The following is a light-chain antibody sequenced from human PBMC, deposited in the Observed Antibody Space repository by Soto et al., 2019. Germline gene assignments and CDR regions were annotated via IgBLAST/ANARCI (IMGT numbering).Light chain of an antibody. V-gene: IGLV8-61*01. CDR2: NTN. J-gene: IGLJ3*02. CDR3: VLYGGSGIHWV. CDR1: SGSVSTRNY. Sequence: QAVVTQEPSFSVSPGRTVTLTCGLSSGSVSTRNYPSWYQQIPGQAPRTLIYNTNTRSSGVPDRFSGSILGNKAALTITGAQAEDESDYYCVLYGGSGIHWVFGGGTKVTVL.